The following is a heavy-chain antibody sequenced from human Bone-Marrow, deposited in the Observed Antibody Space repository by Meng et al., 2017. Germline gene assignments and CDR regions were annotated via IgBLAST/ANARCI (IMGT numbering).Heavy chain of an antibody. J-gene: IGHJ4*02. CDR1: GFTFKSYW. CDR3: ARWNGNTAYDY. V-gene: IGHV3-74*02. CDR2: INGAGSST. Sequence: VQLVESGGGLAKPGGSLRLSCAASGFTFKSYWMQWVRQAPGKGLVWVSRINGAGSSTDYADSVKGRFTISRDNAKNTLYLQMHSLRAEDTAVYYCARWNGNTAYDYWGQGTLVTVSS. D-gene: IGHD1/OR15-1a*01.